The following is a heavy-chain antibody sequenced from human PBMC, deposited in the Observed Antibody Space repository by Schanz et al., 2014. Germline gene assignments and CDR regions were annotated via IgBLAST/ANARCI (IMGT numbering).Heavy chain of an antibody. V-gene: IGHV1-3*04. D-gene: IGHD5-12*01. CDR3: ARGIRGYGANSYFEY. Sequence: QVHLVQSGAEVKRPGASVKVSCKASEYSFTSYSMHWVRQAPGQRLEWMGWINTGSGDTKYSQNFQGRVTITRDTSASTAYIELSSLRSEDTAVYSCARGIRGYGANSYFEYWGQGSLVTVSS. CDR2: INTGSGDT. CDR1: EYSFTSYS. J-gene: IGHJ4*02.